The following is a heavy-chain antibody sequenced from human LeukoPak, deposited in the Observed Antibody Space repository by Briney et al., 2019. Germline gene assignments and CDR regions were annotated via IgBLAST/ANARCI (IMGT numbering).Heavy chain of an antibody. CDR2: IYYSGST. CDR3: ARDHGPPGHYFDY. D-gene: IGHD2-8*01. Sequence: SETLSLTCTVSGGSISSRSFYWSRIRQHPGKGLEWIGYIYYSGSTYYSLSLESRVTISVDTSKNQFSLELNSVTAADTAVYYCARDHGPPGHYFDYWGQGTLVTVSS. CDR1: GGSISSRSFY. V-gene: IGHV4-31*03. J-gene: IGHJ4*02.